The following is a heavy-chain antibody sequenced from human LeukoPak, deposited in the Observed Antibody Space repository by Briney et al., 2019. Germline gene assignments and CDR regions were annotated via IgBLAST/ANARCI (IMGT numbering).Heavy chain of an antibody. Sequence: GGSLRLSCAASGFTFSSYDMSWVRESPGRGLEWVSPISGSGGSTYYADSVKGLFTISRDNSKNTLYLQMNSLRAEDTAVYYCAKVRSRIAAAGTSVYYFDYWGEGTLVTVFS. V-gene: IGHV3-23*01. CDR1: GFTFSSYD. CDR3: AKVRSRIAAAGTSVYYFDY. CDR2: ISGSGGST. D-gene: IGHD6-13*01. J-gene: IGHJ4*02.